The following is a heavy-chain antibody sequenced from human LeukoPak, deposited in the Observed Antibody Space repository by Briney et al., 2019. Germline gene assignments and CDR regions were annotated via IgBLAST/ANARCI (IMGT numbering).Heavy chain of an antibody. CDR2: ISSSGNTR. Sequence: PGGSLGLSCAASGFTFSDYYMSWIRQAPGKGLEWVAYISSSGNTRYYADSEKGRFTISRDNAKNSLYLQMNSLRAEDTAVYYCAWGGIAAFDSWGQGTLVTVSS. D-gene: IGHD2-21*01. CDR3: AWGGIAAFDS. J-gene: IGHJ4*02. CDR1: GFTFSDYY. V-gene: IGHV3-11*04.